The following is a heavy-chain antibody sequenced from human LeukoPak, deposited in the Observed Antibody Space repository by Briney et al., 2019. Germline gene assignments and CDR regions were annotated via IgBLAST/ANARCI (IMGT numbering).Heavy chain of an antibody. CDR3: ARDLGLNGNYYGMDV. D-gene: IGHD1-14*01. CDR2: ISFDGSKT. J-gene: IGHJ6*02. CDR1: GFTFSSFA. V-gene: IGHV3-30-3*01. Sequence: PGGSLRLSCAASGFTFSSFAVHWVRQPPGKGLEWVAVISFDGSKTYYPDSVKGRFTISRDKSRNTPFLQMNSLRAEDTAVYYCARDLGLNGNYYGMDVWGQGTTVTVSS.